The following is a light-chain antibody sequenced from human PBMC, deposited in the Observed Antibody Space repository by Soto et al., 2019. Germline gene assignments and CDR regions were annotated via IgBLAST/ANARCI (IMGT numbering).Light chain of an antibody. J-gene: IGKJ1*01. CDR2: IAS. V-gene: IGKV3-20*01. CDR1: QSVSSNY. CDR3: PQYGTSPWT. Sequence: EIVLTQSPGTLSLFPGERATLSCRATQSVSSNYLAWYQQKPGQAPRLLIYIASSRATGIPDRFSCSGSGKNFTLTIRRLEPEDFAVYYCPQYGTSPWTFGQGTKVEIK.